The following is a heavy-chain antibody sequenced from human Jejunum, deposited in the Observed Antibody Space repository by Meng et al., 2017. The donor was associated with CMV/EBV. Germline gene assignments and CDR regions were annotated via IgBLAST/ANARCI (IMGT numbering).Heavy chain of an antibody. V-gene: IGHV3-48*03. CDR1: GVKLNTYE. Sequence: CAVSGVKLNTYEMDWGRQATGKGLEWGSYSSGPGNTIRYADSVKSRLTISRDNAKNSLYMQMSGLRAEDTAVYYCARLQWAAFDYLGQGTLVTVSS. D-gene: IGHD4-11*01. CDR2: SSGPGNTI. J-gene: IGHJ4*02. CDR3: ARLQWAAFDY.